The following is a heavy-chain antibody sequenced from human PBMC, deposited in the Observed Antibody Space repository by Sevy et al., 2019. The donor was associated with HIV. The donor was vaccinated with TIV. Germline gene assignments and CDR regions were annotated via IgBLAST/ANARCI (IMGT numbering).Heavy chain of an antibody. Sequence: GGSLRLSCAASGFTFNRYSMHWVRQAPGKGLEWVATISFDATNKHYADSVKGRFTISRDNFQNSLFLQMDSLRPEDTAVYYCALERLSSDVAENFQNWGQGTLVTVSS. D-gene: IGHD1-1*01. CDR1: GFTFNRYS. CDR2: ISFDATNK. J-gene: IGHJ1*01. CDR3: ALERLSSDVAENFQN. V-gene: IGHV3-30-3*01.